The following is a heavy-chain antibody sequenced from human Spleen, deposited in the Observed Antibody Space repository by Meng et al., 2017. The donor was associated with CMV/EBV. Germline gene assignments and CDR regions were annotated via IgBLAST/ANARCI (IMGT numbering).Heavy chain of an antibody. J-gene: IGHJ5*02. V-gene: IGHV1-46*01. CDR1: EYTFTSYF. Sequence: ASVKVSCKASEYTFTSYFVHWVHQAPGQGLEWMGVINLRSGNTTYSRSFQGRVTMTSDTSTRTVYMELATLRFEDTAVYYCAAGYSSSFNWFDPWGQGTLVTVSS. CDR3: AAGYSSSFNWFDP. D-gene: IGHD2-2*03. CDR2: INLRSGNT.